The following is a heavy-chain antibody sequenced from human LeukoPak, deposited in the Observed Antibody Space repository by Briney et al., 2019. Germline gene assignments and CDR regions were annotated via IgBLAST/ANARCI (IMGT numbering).Heavy chain of an antibody. Sequence: PSETLSLTCTVSGGPVSGYYWNWIRQPPGKGLEWIGYIYYNGRTSYNPCLNSRVTISVDTCKNQFSLKLSSVTVADTAVYYCAGTRYFDWLLPELDYWGQGSLVTVSS. CDR3: AGTRYFDWLLPELDY. J-gene: IGHJ4*02. CDR2: IYYNGRT. CDR1: GGPVSGYY. V-gene: IGHV4-59*02. D-gene: IGHD3-9*01.